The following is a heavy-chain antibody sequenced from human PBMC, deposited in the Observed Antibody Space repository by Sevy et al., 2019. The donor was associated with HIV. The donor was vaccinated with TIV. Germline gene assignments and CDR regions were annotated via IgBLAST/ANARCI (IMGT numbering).Heavy chain of an antibody. CDR1: GFTFSSYA. V-gene: IGHV3-33*08. J-gene: IGHJ4*02. D-gene: IGHD6-19*01. Sequence: GGSLRLSCAASGFTFSSYAMTWVRQAPGKGLEWVAIIWYDGSNKYYADSVKGRFTISRDNSKNTLYLQMNSLRAEDTAIYYCAREGLAVAGIAHYFDYWGQGTLVTVSS. CDR2: IWYDGSNK. CDR3: AREGLAVAGIAHYFDY.